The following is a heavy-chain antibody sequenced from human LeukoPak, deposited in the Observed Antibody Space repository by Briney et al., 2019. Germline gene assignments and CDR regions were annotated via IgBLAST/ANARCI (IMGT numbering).Heavy chain of an antibody. CDR3: VSFYETY. CDR1: GNYW. D-gene: IGHD2/OR15-2a*01. CDR2: INSDGSWT. V-gene: IGHV3-74*01. J-gene: IGHJ4*02. Sequence: GGSLRLSCAASGNYWMHWVRQAPGKGLVWVSHINSDGSWTSYADSVKGRFTISKDNAKNTVYPQMNSLRAEDTAVYYCVSFYETYWGRGTLVTVSS.